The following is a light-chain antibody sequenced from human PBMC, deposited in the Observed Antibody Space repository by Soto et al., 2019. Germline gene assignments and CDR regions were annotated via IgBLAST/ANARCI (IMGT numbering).Light chain of an antibody. CDR1: MRDVGAYNL. CDR2: EVS. CDR3: SSYTSSSTLV. Sequence: QSALTQPASVSGSAGQSITISCSGTMRDVGAYNLVSWYQQHPGTAPKLMIYEVSNRPSGVSNRFSGSKSGNTASLTISGLQAEDEADYYCSSYTSSSTLVFGTGTKLTVL. V-gene: IGLV2-14*01. J-gene: IGLJ1*01.